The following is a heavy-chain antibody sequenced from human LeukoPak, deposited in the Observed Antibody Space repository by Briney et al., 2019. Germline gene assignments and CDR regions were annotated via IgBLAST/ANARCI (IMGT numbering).Heavy chain of an antibody. CDR1: GYTLTELS. J-gene: IGHJ6*03. V-gene: IGHV1-24*01. Sequence: ASVKVSCKVSGYTLTELSMHWVRQAPGKGLEWIGGFDPEDGETIYAQKFQGRVTMTEDTSTDTAYMELSSLRSEDTAVYYCATASIVVVPAAPNYYYMDVWGKGTTVTVSS. CDR3: ATASIVVVPAAPNYYYMDV. CDR2: FDPEDGET. D-gene: IGHD2-2*01.